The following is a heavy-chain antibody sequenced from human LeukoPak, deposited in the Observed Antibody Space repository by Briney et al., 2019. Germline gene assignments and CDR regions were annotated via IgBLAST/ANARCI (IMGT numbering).Heavy chain of an antibody. V-gene: IGHV1-46*01. CDR3: ARDPSKSFFDGAGYSRAFKYYYYYYMDV. CDR2: INPDGGST. D-gene: IGHD3-9*01. J-gene: IGHJ6*03. CDR1: GFAFTKSY. Sequence: ASVKVSCKTSGFAFTKSYIHWVRQAPGQGLEWMGIINPDGGSTSYAQKFQGRVTLTRDTSTSTVYMELSSLRSEDTAVYYRARDPSKSFFDGAGYSRAFKYYYYYYMDVWGKGTTVTISS.